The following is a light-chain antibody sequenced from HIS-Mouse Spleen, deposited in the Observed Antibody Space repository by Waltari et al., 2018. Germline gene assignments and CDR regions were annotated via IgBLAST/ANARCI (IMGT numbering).Light chain of an antibody. CDR2: RNN. CDR3: AAWDDSLSGWV. J-gene: IGLJ3*02. V-gene: IGLV1-47*01. Sequence: QSVLTQPPSASGTPGQRVTISCSGSSSNIGSNYVYWYQQLPGTAPKLLIYRNNQRPSGVPDRLSGSKSGTSASLAISGLRSEDEADYYCAAWDDSLSGWVFGGGTKLTVL. CDR1: SSNIGSNY.